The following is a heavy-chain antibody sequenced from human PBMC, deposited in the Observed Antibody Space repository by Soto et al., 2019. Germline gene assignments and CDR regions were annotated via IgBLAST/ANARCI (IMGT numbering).Heavy chain of an antibody. Sequence: SETLSLTCTVSGGSISSYYWSWIRQPPGKGLEWIGYIYYSGSTNYNPSLKSRVTISVDTSKNQFSLKLSSVTAADTAVYYCARGGNYDFWSGHYIPFDFYYGMDVWGQGTTVTVSS. CDR3: ARGGNYDFWSGHYIPFDFYYGMDV. J-gene: IGHJ6*02. CDR2: IYYSGST. D-gene: IGHD3-3*01. CDR1: GGSISSYY. V-gene: IGHV4-59*01.